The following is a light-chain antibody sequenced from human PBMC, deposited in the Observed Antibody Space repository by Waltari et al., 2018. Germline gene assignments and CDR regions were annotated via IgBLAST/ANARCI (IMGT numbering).Light chain of an antibody. V-gene: IGKV4-1*01. CDR1: QSVLYSSNNNNY. Sequence: DIVMTQSPDSLAVSLGERATINSKSSQSVLYSSNNNNYLAWYRQKPGQPPKLVFYWASTRASGVPDRFSGSGSGTDFTLTISSLQAEDVAVYYCQQYYSAPLTFGGGTKVEIK. CDR3: QQYYSAPLT. CDR2: WAS. J-gene: IGKJ4*01.